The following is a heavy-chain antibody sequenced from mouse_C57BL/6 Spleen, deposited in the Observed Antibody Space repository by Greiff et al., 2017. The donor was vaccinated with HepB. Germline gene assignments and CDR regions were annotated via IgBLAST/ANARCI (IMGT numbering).Heavy chain of an antibody. CDR3: ARHGGGLRRNYAMDY. D-gene: IGHD2-12*01. J-gene: IGHJ4*01. CDR1: GFTFSSYG. V-gene: IGHV5-6*01. CDR2: ISSGGSYT. Sequence: EVKLMESGGDLVKPGGSLKLSCAASGFTFSSYGMSWVRQTPDKRLEWVATISSGGSYTYYPDSVKGRCTISRDNAKNTLYLQMSSLKSEDTAMYYCARHGGGLRRNYAMDYWGQGTSVTVSS.